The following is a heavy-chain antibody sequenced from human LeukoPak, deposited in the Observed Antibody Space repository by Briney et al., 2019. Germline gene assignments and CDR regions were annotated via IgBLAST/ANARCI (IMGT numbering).Heavy chain of an antibody. V-gene: IGHV1-2*02. J-gene: IGHJ4*02. CDR1: GYTFTGYY. CDR2: INPNSGGT. CDR3: ARGAPYYYDSSGYRFDY. D-gene: IGHD3-22*01. Sequence: ASVKVSCKASGYTFTGYYMHWVRQAPGQGLEWMGWINPNSGGTTYAQKFQGRVTMTRDTSISTAYMELSRLRSDDTAVYYCARGAPYYYDSSGYRFDYWGQGTLVTVSS.